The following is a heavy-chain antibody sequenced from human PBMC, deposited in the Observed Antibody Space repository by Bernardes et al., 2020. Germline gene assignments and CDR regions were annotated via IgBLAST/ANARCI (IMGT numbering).Heavy chain of an antibody. CDR3: ARDRYYYDSSGYYPDAFDI. Sequence: SQSLSLTCTVSGGSVSSGSYYWSWIRQPKGKGLEWIGYIYYSGSTNYNPSLKSRVTISVDTSKNQFSLKLSSVTAADTAVYYCARDRYYYDSSGYYPDAFDIWGQGTMVTVSS. J-gene: IGHJ3*02. CDR2: IYYSGST. V-gene: IGHV4-61*01. CDR1: GGSVSSGSYY. D-gene: IGHD3-22*01.